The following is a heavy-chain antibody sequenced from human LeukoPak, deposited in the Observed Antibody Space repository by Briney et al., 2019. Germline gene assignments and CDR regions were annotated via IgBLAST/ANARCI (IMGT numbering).Heavy chain of an antibody. J-gene: IGHJ5*02. D-gene: IGHD3-10*01. Sequence: SETLSLTCTVSGGSISSYYWSWIRQPAGKGLEWIGRIYTSGSTNYNPSLKSRVTMSVDTSKNQFSLKLSSVTAADTAVYYCARDRVRGPLYWFEAWGQGTLVTVSS. CDR1: GGSISSYY. CDR2: IYTSGST. V-gene: IGHV4-4*07. CDR3: ARDRVRGPLYWFEA.